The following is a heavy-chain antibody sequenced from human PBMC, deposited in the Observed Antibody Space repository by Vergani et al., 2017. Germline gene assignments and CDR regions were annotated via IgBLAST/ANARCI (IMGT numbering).Heavy chain of an antibody. D-gene: IGHD2-2*01. CDR3: AHRMYCSSTSCYDAVGGNAFDI. Sequence: QITLKESGPTLVKPTQTLTLTCTFSGFSLSTSGVGVGWIRQPPGTALEWLALIYWDDDKRYSPSLKSRLTITKDNSKKQVVLTMTNMYPVDTATYYCAHRMYCSSTSCYDAVGGNAFDIWGQGTMVTVSS. CDR1: GFSLSTSGVG. J-gene: IGHJ3*02. CDR2: IYWDDDK. V-gene: IGHV2-5*02.